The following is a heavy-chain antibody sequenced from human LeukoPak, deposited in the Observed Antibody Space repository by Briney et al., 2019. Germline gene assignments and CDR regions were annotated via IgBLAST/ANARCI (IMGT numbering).Heavy chain of an antibody. J-gene: IGHJ4*02. D-gene: IGHD3-22*01. CDR1: GYTFTSYY. CDR3: ARDRSSGYYPYYFDY. Sequence: ASVKVSCKASGYTFTSYYMHWVRQAPGQGLEWMGIINPSGGSTSYAQKFQGRVTMTRDTSTSTVYMELSSLRSEDTAVYYCARDRSSGYYPYYFDYWGLGTLVTVSS. V-gene: IGHV1-46*03. CDR2: INPSGGST.